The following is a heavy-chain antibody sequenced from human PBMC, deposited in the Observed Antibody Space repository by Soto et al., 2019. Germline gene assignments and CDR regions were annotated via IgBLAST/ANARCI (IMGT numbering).Heavy chain of an antibody. D-gene: IGHD6-19*01. CDR3: ATDIAVAVAGTWYFDL. Sequence: QVQLVQSGAEVKKPGASVKVCCKASGYTFTSYYMHWVRQAPGQRLEWMEIINTSGGSTSYAKTFQGRVTMTMDTSTSTVYMELSSLRSEDRAVYYCATDIAVAVAGTWYFDLWGRGTLVTVSS. V-gene: IGHV1-46*01. CDR2: INTSGGST. J-gene: IGHJ2*01. CDR1: GYTFTSYY.